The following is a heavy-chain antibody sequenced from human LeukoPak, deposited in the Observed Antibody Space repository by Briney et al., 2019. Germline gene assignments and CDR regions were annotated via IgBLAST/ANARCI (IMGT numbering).Heavy chain of an antibody. D-gene: IGHD4-17*01. J-gene: IGHJ6*04. CDR3: ASYGDYEYYGMDV. CDR1: GFTVSSNY. CDR2: IYSGGST. V-gene: IGHV3-53*01. Sequence: GGSLRLSCAASGFTVSSNYMSWVRQAPGKGLEWVSVIYSGGSTYYADSVKGRFTISRDNAKNSLYLQMSSLRAEDTAVYYCASYGDYEYYGMDVWGKGTTVTVSS.